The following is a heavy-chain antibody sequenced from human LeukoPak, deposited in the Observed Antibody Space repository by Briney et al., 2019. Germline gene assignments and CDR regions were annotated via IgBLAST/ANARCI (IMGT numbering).Heavy chain of an antibody. CDR1: GGSFSGYY. J-gene: IGHJ4*02. D-gene: IGHD3-22*01. CDR3: ARGKGALYDSSGSYPEALAETMTYYFVY. V-gene: IGHV4-34*01. Sequence: PSETLSLTCAVYGGSFSGYYWSWIRQPPGKGLEWIGEIYHSGSTNYNPSLKSRVTISVDTSKNQFSLKLSSVTAADTAVYYCARGKGALYDSSGSYPEALAETMTYYFVYWGEGALVTVSS. CDR2: IYHSGST.